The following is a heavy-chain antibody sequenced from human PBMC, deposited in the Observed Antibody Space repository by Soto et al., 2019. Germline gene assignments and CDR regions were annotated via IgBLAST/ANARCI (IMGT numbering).Heavy chain of an antibody. J-gene: IGHJ4*02. D-gene: IGHD6-13*01. Sequence: SETLSLTCTVSGGSISSYYWSWIRQPPGKGLEWIGYIYYSGSTNYNPSLKSRVTISVDTSKNQFSLKLSSVTAEDTAIYYCAKDLGYISSWPYFDYWGRGTLVTVSS. CDR2: IYYSGST. CDR3: AKDLGYISSWPYFDY. CDR1: GGSISSYY. V-gene: IGHV4-59*12.